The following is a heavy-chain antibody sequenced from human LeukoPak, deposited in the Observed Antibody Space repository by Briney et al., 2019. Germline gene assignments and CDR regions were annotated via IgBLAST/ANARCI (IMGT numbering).Heavy chain of an antibody. Sequence: ASVKVSCKTSGYTFTGYYIHWVRQAPGQRLEWMGCIYPSSGGTIYAHKFQGRVTMTRDTSISTAYMELSRLRSDDTAVYYCARDGYCTSTSCSGVPKIWGQGTLVTVSS. CDR3: ARDGYCTSTSCSGVPKI. D-gene: IGHD2-2*03. V-gene: IGHV1-2*02. J-gene: IGHJ4*02. CDR2: IYPSSGGT. CDR1: GYTFTGYY.